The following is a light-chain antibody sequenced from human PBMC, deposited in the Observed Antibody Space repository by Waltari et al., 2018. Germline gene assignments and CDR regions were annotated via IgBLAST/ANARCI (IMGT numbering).Light chain of an antibody. CDR3: QQYGSSPWT. V-gene: IGKV3-20*01. CDR2: GAS. CDR1: QSVSSSY. J-gene: IGKJ1*01. Sequence: EIVSTQSPGTLSLSPGERATLSCRASQSVSSSYLAWYQQKPGQAPRVLIHGASNRATGIPDRFSGSGSGTDFTLTISRLEPEDFAVYYCQQYGSSPWTFGQGTKVEIK.